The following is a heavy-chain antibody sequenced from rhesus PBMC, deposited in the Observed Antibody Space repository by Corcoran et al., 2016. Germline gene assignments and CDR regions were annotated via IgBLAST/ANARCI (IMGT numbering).Heavy chain of an antibody. J-gene: IGHJ4*01. V-gene: IGHV1-180*01. D-gene: IGHD4-29*01. CDR1: GYTFPSSY. CDR2: VSPYNGSK. Sequence: VQLVQAGAEIKQPGDSVTRSCQDSGYTFPSSYLHWVRQAPGQGLERIGLVSPYNGSKGYEQNVQGRVTITTDPSTSTGYMERSSLRSEYTAVYYCTRAPTVAPLDYRGQGVLVTVSS. CDR3: TRAPTVAPLDY.